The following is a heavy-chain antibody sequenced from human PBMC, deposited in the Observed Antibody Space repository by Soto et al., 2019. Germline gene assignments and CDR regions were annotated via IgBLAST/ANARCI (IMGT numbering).Heavy chain of an antibody. Sequence: QVQLQESGPGLVKPSQTLSLTCTVSGGSISSGGYYWSWIRQHPGKGLEWIGYIYYSGSTYYNPSLKSRVTISVDTSKNQLSMKVSSVTAADTAVYYCARDRPHYGSGSDAVESLDYWGQGTLVTVSS. V-gene: IGHV4-31*03. CDR2: IYYSGST. CDR1: GGSISSGGYY. J-gene: IGHJ4*02. CDR3: ARDRPHYGSGSDAVESLDY. D-gene: IGHD3-10*01.